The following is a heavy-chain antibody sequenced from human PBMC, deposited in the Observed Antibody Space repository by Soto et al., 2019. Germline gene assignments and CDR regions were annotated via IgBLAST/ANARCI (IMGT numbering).Heavy chain of an antibody. J-gene: IGHJ4*02. CDR2: IWYDGSNK. CDR1: GFTFNSYG. CDR3: ARDQLTSRLPLAY. Sequence: HPGGSLRLSCAASGFTFNSYGMHWVRQAPGKGLEWVAVIWYDGSNKYYADSVKGRFTISRDNSKNTLYLQMNSLRAEDTAVYYCARDQLTSRLPLAYWGQGTLVTVSS. D-gene: IGHD2-21*01. V-gene: IGHV3-33*01.